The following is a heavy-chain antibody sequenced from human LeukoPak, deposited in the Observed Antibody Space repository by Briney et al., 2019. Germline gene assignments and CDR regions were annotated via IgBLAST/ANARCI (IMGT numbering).Heavy chain of an antibody. J-gene: IGHJ3*02. CDR1: GGSISSGDYY. D-gene: IGHD3-3*01. Sequence: SETLSLTCTVSGGSISSGDYYWSWIRQPPGKGLEWIGYIYYSGSTYYNPSLKSRITISVDTSKNQFSLKLNSVTAADTAVYYCARGDTIFGVVMPGGKAFDIWGQGTMVTVSS. V-gene: IGHV4-30-4*08. CDR3: ARGDTIFGVVMPGGKAFDI. CDR2: IYYSGST.